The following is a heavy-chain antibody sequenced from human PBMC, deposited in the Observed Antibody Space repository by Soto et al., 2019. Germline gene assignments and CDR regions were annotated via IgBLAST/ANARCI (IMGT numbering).Heavy chain of an antibody. CDR1: AVSISSYY. D-gene: IGHD7-27*01. Sequence: PSDTLSRPCTVSAVSISSYYLSWIRQPPGKGLEWIGYIYYSGSTNYNPSLKSRVTISVDTSKNQFSLKLSSVTAADTAVYYCARGWGGDYWGQGTLVTVS. J-gene: IGHJ4*02. CDR3: ARGWGGDY. V-gene: IGHV4-59*01. CDR2: IYYSGST.